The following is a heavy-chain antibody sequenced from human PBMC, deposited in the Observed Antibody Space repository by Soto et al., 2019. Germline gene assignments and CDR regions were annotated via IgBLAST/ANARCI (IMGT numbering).Heavy chain of an antibody. D-gene: IGHD3-22*01. V-gene: IGHV3-23*01. CDR3: AKDGPPVSVITGSVRYFDY. Sequence: PGGSLRLSCAASGFTFSSYAMSWVRQAPGKGLEWVSAISGSGGSTYYADSVKGRFTISRDNSKNTLYLQMNSLRAEDTAVYYCAKDGPPVSVITGSVRYFDYWGQGTLVTVS. CDR2: ISGSGGST. CDR1: GFTFSSYA. J-gene: IGHJ4*02.